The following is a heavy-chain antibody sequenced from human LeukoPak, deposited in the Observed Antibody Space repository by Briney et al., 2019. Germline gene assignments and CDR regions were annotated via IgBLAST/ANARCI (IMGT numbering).Heavy chain of an antibody. J-gene: IGHJ4*02. V-gene: IGHV4-34*01. Sequence: QTLCLTCAVYGGSLTGFYWAWIPQPPREGLGWIGEINLSGSTNYKPSPKSRVTISVDTSKKQFSLEVSSVTAAGTAVYYCGRSHITGYYPLDYWGQGTLVTVSS. CDR1: GGSLTGFY. CDR3: GRSHITGYYPLDY. D-gene: IGHD1-20*01. CDR2: INLSGST.